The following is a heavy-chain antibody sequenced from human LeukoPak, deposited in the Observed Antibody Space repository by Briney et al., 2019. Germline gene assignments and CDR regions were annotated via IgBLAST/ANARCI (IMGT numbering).Heavy chain of an antibody. CDR2: IIPILGIA. Sequence: GASVKVSCKASGGTFSSYAISWVRQAPGQGLEWMGRIIPILGIANYAQKFQGRVTITADKSTSTAYMELSSLRSEDTAVYYCAGIAAAGVGWYFDLWGRGTLVTVSS. J-gene: IGHJ2*01. V-gene: IGHV1-69*04. CDR1: GGTFSSYA. CDR3: AGIAAAGVGWYFDL. D-gene: IGHD6-13*01.